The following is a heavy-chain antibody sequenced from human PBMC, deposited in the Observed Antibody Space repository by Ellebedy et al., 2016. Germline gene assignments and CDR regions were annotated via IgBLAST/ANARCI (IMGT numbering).Heavy chain of an antibody. J-gene: IGHJ4*02. CDR3: ASGLRYWDY. D-gene: IGHD3-9*01. CDR1: GGSFSGYY. Sequence: ESLKISCAVYGGSFSGYYWSWIRQPPGKGLEWIGVINHSGSTNYNPSLKSRVTISVDTSKNQFSLKLSSVTAADTAVYYCASGLRYWDYWGQGTLVTVSS. V-gene: IGHV4-34*01. CDR2: INHSGST.